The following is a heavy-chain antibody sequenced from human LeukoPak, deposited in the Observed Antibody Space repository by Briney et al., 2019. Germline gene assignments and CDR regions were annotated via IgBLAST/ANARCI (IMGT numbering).Heavy chain of an antibody. CDR3: AICGYSYGYNWFDP. Sequence: SVKVSCKASGGTFSSYAISWVRQAPGQGLEWMGGIIPIFGTANYAQKFQGRVTITADESTSTAYMELSSLGSEDTAVYYCAICGYSYGYNWFDPWGQGTLVTVSS. CDR1: GGTFSSYA. D-gene: IGHD5-18*01. J-gene: IGHJ5*02. V-gene: IGHV1-69*13. CDR2: IIPIFGTA.